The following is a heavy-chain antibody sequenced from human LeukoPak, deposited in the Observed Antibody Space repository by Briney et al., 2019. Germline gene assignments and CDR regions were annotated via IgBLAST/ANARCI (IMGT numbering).Heavy chain of an antibody. Sequence: GGSLRLSCAASGFTFSTYNMNWVRQAPGKGLEWVSAISGSGGSTYYADSVKGRFTISRDNSKNTLYVQMNSLRAEDTAVYYCAKGVAAVGTGDFDYWGQGTLVTVSS. D-gene: IGHD6-13*01. J-gene: IGHJ4*02. CDR2: ISGSGGST. CDR3: AKGVAAVGTGDFDY. V-gene: IGHV3-23*01. CDR1: GFTFSTYN.